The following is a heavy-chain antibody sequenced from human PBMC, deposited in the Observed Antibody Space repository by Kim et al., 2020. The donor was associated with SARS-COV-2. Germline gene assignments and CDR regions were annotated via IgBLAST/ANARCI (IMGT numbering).Heavy chain of an antibody. Sequence: DKSYVDSVKGQFTISRDNVKNSLYLQMNRLRAEDTAVYYCARDQLRFLDYWGQGTLVTVSS. CDR2: DK. J-gene: IGHJ4*02. D-gene: IGHD6-6*01. CDR3: ARDQLRFLDY. V-gene: IGHV3-7*01.